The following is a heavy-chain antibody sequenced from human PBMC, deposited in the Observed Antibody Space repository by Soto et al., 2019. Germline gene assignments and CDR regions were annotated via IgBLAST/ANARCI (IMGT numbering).Heavy chain of an antibody. Sequence: QVQLVQSGGEVKRPGASVKVSCKTSGYTFSNYGITWVRQAPGQPLEWLGWISLYSDGTNYAQKFQGRVSMTTDTSTTTAYMELRSLRSDDTAVYFGARVVPGAEAWFGPWGQGTLVTASS. V-gene: IGHV1-18*01. CDR3: ARVVPGAEAWFGP. D-gene: IGHD2-2*01. CDR2: ISLYSDGT. CDR1: GYTFSNYG. J-gene: IGHJ5*02.